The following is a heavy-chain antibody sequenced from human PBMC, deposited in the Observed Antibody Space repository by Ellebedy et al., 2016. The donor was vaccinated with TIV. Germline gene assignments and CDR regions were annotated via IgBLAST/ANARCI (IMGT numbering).Heavy chain of an antibody. J-gene: IGHJ4*02. V-gene: IGHV1-2*02. CDR2: INPNSGGT. CDR3: ARDRGSYHFDY. D-gene: IGHD1-26*01. Sequence: ASVKVSCKTSGYTFTANYVHWVRQAPGQGLEWMGWINPNSGGTNYAQKFQGRVTMTRDTSISTAYMDLSRLRSDDTAVYYCARDRGSYHFDYWGQGTLVTVSS. CDR1: GYTFTANY.